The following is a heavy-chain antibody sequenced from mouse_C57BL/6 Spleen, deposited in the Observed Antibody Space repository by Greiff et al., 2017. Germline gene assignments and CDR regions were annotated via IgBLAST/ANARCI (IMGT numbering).Heavy chain of an antibody. CDR3: AKAVYGSTYYYAMDY. V-gene: IGHV2-5*01. D-gene: IGHD1-1*01. CDR1: GFSLTSYG. Sequence: QVQLQQSGPGLVQPSQSLSITCTVSGFSLTSYGVHWVRQSPGKGLEWLGVIWRGGSTDYNAAFMSRLSITKDNSKSQVFFKMNSLQADDTAIYYCAKAVYGSTYYYAMDYWGQGTSVTVSS. CDR2: IWRGGST. J-gene: IGHJ4*01.